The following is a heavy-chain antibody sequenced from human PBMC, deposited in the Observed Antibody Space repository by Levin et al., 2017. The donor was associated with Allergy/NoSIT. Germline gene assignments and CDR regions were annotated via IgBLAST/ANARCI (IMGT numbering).Heavy chain of an antibody. V-gene: IGHV3-30*18. CDR1: GFTFSSYG. CDR3: AKDGGIEENGMDV. J-gene: IGHJ6*02. CDR2: ISYDGSNK. Sequence: GGSLRLSCAASGFTFSSYGMHWVRQAPGKGLEWVAVISYDGSNKYYADSVKGRFTISRDNSKNTLYLQMNSLRAEDTAVYYCAKDGGIEENGMDVWGQGTTVTVSS.